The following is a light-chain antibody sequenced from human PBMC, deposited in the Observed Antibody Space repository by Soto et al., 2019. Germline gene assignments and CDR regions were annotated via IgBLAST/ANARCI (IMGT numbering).Light chain of an antibody. V-gene: IGLV2-14*01. CDR2: EVS. CDR3: SSFTISSTWV. CDR1: SSDVGGLNY. J-gene: IGLJ3*02. Sequence: QSVLTQPVSVSGSPGQSITISCTGTSSDVGGLNYVSWYQHHPGNAPKLIIYEVSNRPSGVSDRFSGSKSDNTASLTISGLQTEDEADYYCSSFTISSTWVFGGGTKLTVL.